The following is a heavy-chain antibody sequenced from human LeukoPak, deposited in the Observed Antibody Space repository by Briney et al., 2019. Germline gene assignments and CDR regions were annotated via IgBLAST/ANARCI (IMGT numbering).Heavy chain of an antibody. V-gene: IGHV3-48*01. J-gene: IGHJ6*03. CDR3: AREAAPNTVTTFWVYMDV. CDR2: ISSSSSTI. D-gene: IGHD4-17*01. CDR1: GFTFSSYS. Sequence: PGGSLRLSCAASGFTFSSYSMNWVRQAPGKGLEWVSYISSSSSTIYYADSVKGRFTISRDNAKNSLYLQMNSLRAEDTAVYYCAREAAPNTVTTFWVYMDVWGKGTTVTVSS.